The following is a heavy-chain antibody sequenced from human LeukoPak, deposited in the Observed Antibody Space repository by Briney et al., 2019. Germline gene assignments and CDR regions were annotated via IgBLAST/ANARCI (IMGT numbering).Heavy chain of an antibody. CDR2: IHYSGST. D-gene: IGHD2/OR15-2a*01. J-gene: IGHJ4*02. V-gene: IGHV4-59*01. CDR1: GGSISSYY. CDR3: ARAFWGSYFDY. Sequence: ASETLSLTCTVSGGSISSYYWSWIRQPPGKGLESIGYIHYSGSTNYNPSLKTRVTISADTSKNQFSLKLTSVTAADTAVYYCARAFWGSYFDYWGQGALVTVSS.